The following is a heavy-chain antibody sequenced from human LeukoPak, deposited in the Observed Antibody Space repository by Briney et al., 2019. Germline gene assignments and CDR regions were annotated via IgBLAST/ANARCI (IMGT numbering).Heavy chain of an antibody. V-gene: IGHV3-9*01. Sequence: PGGSLRLSCAASGFTFDDYAMHWVRQAPGKGLEWVSGISWNSGSIGYADSVKGRFTISRDNAKNSLYLQMNSLRAEDTALYYCAKVTQWELREGYYFDYWGQGTLVTVSS. J-gene: IGHJ4*02. CDR3: AKVTQWELREGYYFDY. D-gene: IGHD1-26*01. CDR1: GFTFDDYA. CDR2: ISWNSGSI.